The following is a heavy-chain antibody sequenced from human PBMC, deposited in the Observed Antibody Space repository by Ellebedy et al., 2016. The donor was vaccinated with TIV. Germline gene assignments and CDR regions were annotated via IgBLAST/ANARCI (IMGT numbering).Heavy chain of an antibody. CDR2: INPNSGGT. Sequence: ASVKVSCXASGYTFTGYYMHWVRQAPGQGLEWMGWINPNSGGTNYAQKFQGRVTMTRDTSISTAYMELSRLRSDDTAVYYCARERRKGGLYDFWSGYQNWFDPWGQGTLVTVSS. CDR3: ARERRKGGLYDFWSGYQNWFDP. D-gene: IGHD3-3*01. V-gene: IGHV1-2*02. J-gene: IGHJ5*02. CDR1: GYTFTGYY.